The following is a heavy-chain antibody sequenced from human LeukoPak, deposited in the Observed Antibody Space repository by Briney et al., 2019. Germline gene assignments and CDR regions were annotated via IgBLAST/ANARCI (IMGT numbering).Heavy chain of an antibody. J-gene: IGHJ4*02. CDR1: GYRFTSYW. Sequence: GESLKISCTGSGYRFTSYWINWVRQMPGKGLEWMGRIDPSDSYTNYSPSFQGHVTISADKSTSTAYLQWSSLKASDTAIYYCARWRRLDYWGQGTLVTVSP. CDR3: ARWRRLDY. CDR2: IDPSDSYT. V-gene: IGHV5-10-1*01.